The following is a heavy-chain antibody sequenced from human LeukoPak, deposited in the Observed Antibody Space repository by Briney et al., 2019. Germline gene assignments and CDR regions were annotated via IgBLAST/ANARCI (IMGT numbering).Heavy chain of an antibody. CDR1: GFTFSSYA. D-gene: IGHD6-19*01. CDR2: ITRSGGST. J-gene: IGHJ4*02. CDR3: ASEYNIGGFDY. V-gene: IGHV3-23*01. Sequence: GGSLSLSCAASGFTFSSYAMSWVRQAPGKGLEWVSAITRSGGSTYYADSVKGRFTISRDNSRNTLYLQMNSLRAEDTAVYFCASEYNIGGFDYWGQGTLVTVSS.